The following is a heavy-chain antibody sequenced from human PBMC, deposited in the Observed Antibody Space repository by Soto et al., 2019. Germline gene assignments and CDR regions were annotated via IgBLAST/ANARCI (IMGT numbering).Heavy chain of an antibody. CDR3: ARGRATMDLDY. CDR1: GGSFSGYY. CDR2: INHSGST. D-gene: IGHD3-10*01. Sequence: NPSETLSLTCAVYGGSFSGYYWSWIRQPPGKGLEWIGEINHSGSTNYNPSLKSRVTISVDTSKNQFSLKLSSVTAADTAVYYCARGRATMDLDYWGQGTLVTVSS. J-gene: IGHJ4*02. V-gene: IGHV4-34*01.